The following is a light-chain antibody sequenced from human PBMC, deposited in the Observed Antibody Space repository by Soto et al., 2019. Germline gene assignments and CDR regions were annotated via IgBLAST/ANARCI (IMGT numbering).Light chain of an antibody. CDR1: QSISSW. CDR2: DAS. CDR3: QQYNSYT. J-gene: IGKJ2*01. V-gene: IGKV1-5*01. Sequence: GDRVTITCRASQSISSWLAWYQQKPGKAPKLLIYDASSLESGVPSRFSGSGSGTEFTLTISSLQPDDFATYYCQQYNSYTFGQGTKLEIK.